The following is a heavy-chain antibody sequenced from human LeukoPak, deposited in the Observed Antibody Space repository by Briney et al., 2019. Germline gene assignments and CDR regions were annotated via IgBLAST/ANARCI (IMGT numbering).Heavy chain of an antibody. J-gene: IGHJ4*02. CDR3: ARRKKVAYYYGSGSYPVTTILDY. D-gene: IGHD3-10*01. Sequence: MSSETLSLTCAVYGGSFSGYYWSWIRQPPGKGLEWIGEINHSGSTNYNPSLKSRVTISVDTSKNQFSLKLSSVTAADTAVYYCARRKKVAYYYGSGSYPVTTILDYWGQGTLVTVSS. CDR2: INHSGST. CDR1: GGSFSGYY. V-gene: IGHV4-34*01.